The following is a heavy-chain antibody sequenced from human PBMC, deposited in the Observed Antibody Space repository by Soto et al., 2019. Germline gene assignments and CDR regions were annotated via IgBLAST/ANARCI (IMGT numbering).Heavy chain of an antibody. CDR2: IYYSGST. CDR1: GGSISSYY. V-gene: IGHV4-59*08. D-gene: IGHD1-7*01. J-gene: IGHJ5*02. Sequence: PSETLSLTCTVSGGSISSYYLSWIRQPPGKGLEWIGYIYYSGSTNYNPSLKSRVTISVDTSKNQFSLKLSSVTAADTAMYYCARPMGTTVANNWFDPWGQGTLVTVSS. CDR3: ARPMGTTVANNWFDP.